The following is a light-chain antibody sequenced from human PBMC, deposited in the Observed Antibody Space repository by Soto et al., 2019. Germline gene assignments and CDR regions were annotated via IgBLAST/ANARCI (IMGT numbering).Light chain of an antibody. CDR2: KAS. V-gene: IGKV1-5*03. Sequence: DIQMTQSPSTLSASVGDRVTITCRASQSVSAWLAWYQQKPGKAPNLLIYKASNLESGVPSRFSGSGSETEFTLTISSLQPDDFATYYCQHYDSFPYTFGQGTKLEIK. J-gene: IGKJ2*01. CDR1: QSVSAW. CDR3: QHYDSFPYT.